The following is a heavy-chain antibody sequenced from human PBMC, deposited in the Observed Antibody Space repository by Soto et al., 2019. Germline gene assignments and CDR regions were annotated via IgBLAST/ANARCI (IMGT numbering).Heavy chain of an antibody. V-gene: IGHV1-3*01. CDR1: GSPFTKCD. CDR3: ANKSHDYAKRDFDY. J-gene: IGHJ4*02. CDR2: VSSRFDNT. D-gene: IGHD4-17*01. Sequence: XSGKRACKASGSPFTKCDIEWGRRAPGQRLEWVGCVSSRFDNTRSSQRFQGRVSITWDTAASTAYMELSSLTSEDTAVYFCANKSHDYAKRDFDYCGQGTRVTVSS.